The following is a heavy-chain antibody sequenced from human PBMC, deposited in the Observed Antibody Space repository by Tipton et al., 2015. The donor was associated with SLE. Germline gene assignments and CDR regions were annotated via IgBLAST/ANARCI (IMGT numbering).Heavy chain of an antibody. J-gene: IGHJ3*02. CDR1: GGSISSSSYY. Sequence: TLSLTCTVSGGSISSSSYYWGWIRQPPGKGLEWIGSIYYSGSTYYNPSLKSRVTISVDTFKNQFSLKLSSVTAADTAVYSCASPGRYDAFDIWGQGTMVTVSS. CDR3: ASPGRYDAFDI. V-gene: IGHV4-39*01. CDR2: IYYSGST. D-gene: IGHD1-26*01.